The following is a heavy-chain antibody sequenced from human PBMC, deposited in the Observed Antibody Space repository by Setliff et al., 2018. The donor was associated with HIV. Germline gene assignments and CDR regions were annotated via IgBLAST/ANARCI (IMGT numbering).Heavy chain of an antibody. CDR2: IYYSGNS. D-gene: IGHD5-12*01. Sequence: SETLSLTCTVSGGSISSGDYYWSWIRQHPRKGLEWIGYIYYSGNSNYNPSLKSRVTMSVDTSKTQFPLRLSSVTAADTAVYFCARRTNGYAALDYWGQGTLVTVSS. CDR3: ARRTNGYAALDY. CDR1: GGSISSGDYY. J-gene: IGHJ4*02. V-gene: IGHV4-61*08.